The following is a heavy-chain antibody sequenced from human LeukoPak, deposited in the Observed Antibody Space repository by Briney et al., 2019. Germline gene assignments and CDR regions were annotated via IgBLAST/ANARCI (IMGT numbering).Heavy chain of an antibody. CDR3: SRSPEWHWLSHFDF. CDR1: GFTLRSSG. V-gene: IGHV3-30*03. D-gene: IGHD6-19*01. CDR2: LSFDGSST. Sequence: GGSLRLSCAASGFTLRSSGMHWVRQLPGQALEWVATLSFDGSSTFYADSVKGRFTISRDTSNNTLWLEMNSLRPEDTARYHCSRSPEWHWLSHFDFWGLGTLVRVSS. J-gene: IGHJ4*02.